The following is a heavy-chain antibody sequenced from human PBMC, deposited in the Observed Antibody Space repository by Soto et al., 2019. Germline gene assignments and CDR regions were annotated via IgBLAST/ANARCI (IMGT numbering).Heavy chain of an antibody. CDR2: IIPIFGTA. J-gene: IGHJ4*02. CDR1: GGTFSSYA. CDR3: ARDSKKDRSRSLLLEFDY. V-gene: IGHV1-69*13. D-gene: IGHD1-1*01. Sequence: ASVKVSCKASGGTFSSYAISCVRQAPGQGLEWVGGIIPIFGTANYAQKFQGRVTITADESTSTAYMELSSLRSEDTAVYYCARDSKKDRSRSLLLEFDYWGQGTLVTVS.